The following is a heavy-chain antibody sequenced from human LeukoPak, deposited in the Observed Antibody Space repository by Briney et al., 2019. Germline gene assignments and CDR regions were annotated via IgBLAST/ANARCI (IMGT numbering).Heavy chain of an antibody. CDR3: ARLRYFDWAIDY. V-gene: IGHV1-3*01. CDR2: INAGNGNT. Sequence: ASVKVSCKASGYTFTSYAMHWVRQAPGQRLEWMGWINAGNGNTKYSQKFQGRVTITRYTSASTAYMELSSLRSEDTAVYYCARLRYFDWAIDYWGQGTLVTVSS. J-gene: IGHJ4*02. CDR1: GYTFTSYA. D-gene: IGHD3-9*01.